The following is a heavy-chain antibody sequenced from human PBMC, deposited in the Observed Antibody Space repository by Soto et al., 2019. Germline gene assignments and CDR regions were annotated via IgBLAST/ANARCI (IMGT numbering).Heavy chain of an antibody. CDR3: ATVQGGVLD. CDR2: ITAGNGDT. Sequence: QVQLVQSGAEVKSPGASVKVSCKASGYTFTSSAMHWVRQAPGQRLEWMGWITAGNGDTKYSQKFQGRVTITRDTSASTACMELSSLRSEDTAVYYCATVQGGVLDWGQGTLVSVSS. J-gene: IGHJ4*02. D-gene: IGHD3-3*01. V-gene: IGHV1-3*01. CDR1: GYTFTSSA.